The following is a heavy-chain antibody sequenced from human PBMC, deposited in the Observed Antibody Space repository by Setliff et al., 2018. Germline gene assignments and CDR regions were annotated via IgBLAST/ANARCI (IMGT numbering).Heavy chain of an antibody. Sequence: SETLSLTCTVSGDSISSRRNYWGWFRQPAGKELEWIGQIYTSWSTNYNPSLKSRVTISVDTSKNQFSLKVTSVTAADTAVYYCARGRNIAARLFDSWGQGTLVTVSS. CDR3: ARGRNIAARLFDS. CDR1: GDSISSRRNY. D-gene: IGHD6-6*01. V-gene: IGHV4-61*09. J-gene: IGHJ4*02. CDR2: IYTSWST.